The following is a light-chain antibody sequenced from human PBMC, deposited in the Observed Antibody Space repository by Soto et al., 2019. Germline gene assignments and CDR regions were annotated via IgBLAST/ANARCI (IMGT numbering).Light chain of an antibody. Sequence: QSALPQPASVSGSPGQSITISCTGTSSDIGAYNFVSWYQQHPGKAPKLMLYDVNIRPSGVSNRFSGSKSGNTASLTISGLQAEEEADYYCTSWPTSTTMIYGGGTKVTVL. CDR2: DVN. J-gene: IGLJ2*01. CDR1: SSDIGAYNF. CDR3: TSWPTSTTMI. V-gene: IGLV2-14*03.